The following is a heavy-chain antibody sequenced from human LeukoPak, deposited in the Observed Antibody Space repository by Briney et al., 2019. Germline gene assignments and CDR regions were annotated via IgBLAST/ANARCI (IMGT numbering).Heavy chain of an antibody. D-gene: IGHD2-2*02. J-gene: IGHJ6*03. CDR3: ARDACSSTACYTWSYMDV. CDR1: GYTFTSYG. CDR2: ISGFSGNT. Sequence: EASVKVSCKASGYTFTSYGISWVRQAPGQGLEWMGWISGFSGNTVYAQKVQGRITITTDTSTSTAYMELRSLRSDDTAVYYCARDACSSTACYTWSYMDVWGKGTTVTVSS. V-gene: IGHV1-18*01.